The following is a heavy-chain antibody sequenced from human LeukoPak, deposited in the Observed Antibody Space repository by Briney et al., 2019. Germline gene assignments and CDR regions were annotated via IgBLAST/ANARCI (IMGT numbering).Heavy chain of an antibody. D-gene: IGHD3-3*01. V-gene: IGHV4-4*07. J-gene: IGHJ4*02. CDR3: ARLVVSFYVTNNFWVYFDY. CDR1: GGSISSYY. Sequence: SETLSLTCTVSGGSISSYYWSWIRQPAGKGLEWIGRIYTSGSTNYNPSLKSRVTMSVDTSKNQFSLKMTSVTAADTAVYYCARLVVSFYVTNNFWVYFDYWGQGTLVTISS. CDR2: IYTSGST.